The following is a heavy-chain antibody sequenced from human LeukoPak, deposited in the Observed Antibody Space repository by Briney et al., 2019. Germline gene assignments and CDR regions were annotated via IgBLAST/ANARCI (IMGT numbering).Heavy chain of an antibody. J-gene: IGHJ3*02. D-gene: IGHD6-6*01. CDR1: GYTFTGYY. CDR2: INPNSGGT. V-gene: IGHV1-2*02. Sequence: GASVKVSCKASGYTFTGYYMHWVRQAPGQGLEWMGWINPNSGGTNYAQKFQGRVTMTRDTSISTAYMELSRLRSDDTAVYYCARDPRSSSSLRGAFDIWGQGTMVTVSS. CDR3: ARDPRSSSSLRGAFDI.